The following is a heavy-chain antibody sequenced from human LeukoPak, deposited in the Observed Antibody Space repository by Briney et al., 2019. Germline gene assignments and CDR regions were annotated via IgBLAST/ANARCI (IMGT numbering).Heavy chain of an antibody. V-gene: IGHV3-30*04. Sequence: PGGSLRLSCAASGFTFSSCAMHWVRQAPGKGLEWVAVISYDGSNKYYADSVKGRFTISRDNSKNTLYLQMNSLRAEDTAVYYCAREGVSGSAYLYYFDYWGQGTLVTVSS. D-gene: IGHD1-26*01. CDR3: AREGVSGSAYLYYFDY. CDR2: ISYDGSNK. CDR1: GFTFSSCA. J-gene: IGHJ4*02.